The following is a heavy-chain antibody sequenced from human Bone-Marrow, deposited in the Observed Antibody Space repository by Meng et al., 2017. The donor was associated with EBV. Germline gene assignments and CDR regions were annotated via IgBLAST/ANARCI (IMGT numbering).Heavy chain of an antibody. CDR1: GYTFTTYT. V-gene: IGHV1-3*01. Sequence: QVQLGQSGDEVKKPEASVKVSCKASGYTFTTYTIHWVRQAPGQRLEWMGWINPGNGNTEYSQKFQGRLTFTRDTSASTAYMELSSLRSEDTAIYYCARGYYDSSGSYDWFDPWGQGTLVTVSS. CDR3: ARGYYDSSGSYDWFDP. J-gene: IGHJ5*02. CDR2: INPGNGNT. D-gene: IGHD3-22*01.